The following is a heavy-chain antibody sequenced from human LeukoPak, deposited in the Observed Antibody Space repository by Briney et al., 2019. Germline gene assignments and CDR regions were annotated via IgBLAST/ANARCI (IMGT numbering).Heavy chain of an antibody. CDR1: GFNFGFYW. Sequence: GGSLRLSCAASGFNFGFYWMHWVRQAPGKGPVWVSRINGDGTTTTYADSVKGRFTISSDNAKNTLYLQMNSLRAEDTAVYFCARSPGTYLDSWGQGTLVTVSS. V-gene: IGHV3-74*01. CDR3: ARSPGTYLDS. D-gene: IGHD2-2*01. CDR2: INGDGTTT. J-gene: IGHJ4*02.